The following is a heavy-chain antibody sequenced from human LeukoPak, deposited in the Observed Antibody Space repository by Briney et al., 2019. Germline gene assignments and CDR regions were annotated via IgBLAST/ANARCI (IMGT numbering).Heavy chain of an antibody. J-gene: IGHJ6*02. Sequence: SETLSLTCTVSGGSVSSGSYYWSWIRQPPGKGLEWIGYVYYTGSTKYNPSLKSRVTISVDTSKNQFSLKLSSVTDADTAVYYCARDTHNQQPNPYYYYGMDVWGQGTTVTVSS. CDR2: VYYTGST. CDR1: GGSVSSGSYY. D-gene: IGHD6-13*01. V-gene: IGHV4-61*01. CDR3: ARDTHNQQPNPYYYYGMDV.